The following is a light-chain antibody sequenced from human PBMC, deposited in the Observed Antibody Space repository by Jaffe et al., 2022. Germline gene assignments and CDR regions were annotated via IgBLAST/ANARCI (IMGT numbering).Light chain of an antibody. CDR2: GNS. CDR1: SSNIGAGFD. CDR3: QSYDSSLSGSV. Sequence: QSVLTQPPSVSGAPGQRITISCTGSSSNIGAGFDVHWYRQLPGTAPKLLMYGNSNRPSGVPDRFSGSKSGTSASLAITGLQAEDEADYYCQSYDSSLSGSVFGGGTKLTVL. J-gene: IGLJ2*01. V-gene: IGLV1-40*01.